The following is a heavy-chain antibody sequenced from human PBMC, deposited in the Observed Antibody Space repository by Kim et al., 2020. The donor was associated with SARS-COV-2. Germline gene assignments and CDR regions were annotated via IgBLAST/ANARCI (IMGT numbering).Heavy chain of an antibody. Sequence: AQKLQGRVTMTTDTSTSTAYMELRSLRSDDTAVYYCARDSPGPDADAFDPWGQGTLVTVSS. D-gene: IGHD2-8*02. V-gene: IGHV1-18*01. CDR3: ARDSPGPDADAFDP. J-gene: IGHJ5*02.